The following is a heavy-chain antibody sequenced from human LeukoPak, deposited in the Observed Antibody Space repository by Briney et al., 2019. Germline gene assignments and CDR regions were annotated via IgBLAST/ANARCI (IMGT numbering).Heavy chain of an antibody. Sequence: MTSGTLSLTCTVSGGSISSNNYYWGWVRQPPGKGLEWIGSIYYSGSTYYKPSLKSRVTISVDTSENQFSLKLSSVTAADTAVYYCARGVTPIVVPAAIWGLVVVAATPYYFDYWGQGTLVTVSS. CDR3: ARGVTPIVVPAAIWGLVVVAATPYYFDY. CDR2: IYYSGST. CDR1: GGSISSNNYY. J-gene: IGHJ4*02. V-gene: IGHV4-39*01. D-gene: IGHD2-2*02.